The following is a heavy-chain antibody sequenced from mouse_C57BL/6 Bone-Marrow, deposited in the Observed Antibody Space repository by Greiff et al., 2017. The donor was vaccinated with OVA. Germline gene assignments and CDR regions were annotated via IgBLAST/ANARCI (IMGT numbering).Heavy chain of an antibody. V-gene: IGHV5-9-1*02. CDR3: TREGDYDGWFAY. CDR1: GFTFSSYA. D-gene: IGHD2-4*01. Sequence: EVMLVESGEGLVKPGGSLKLSCAASGFTFSSYAMSWVRQTPEKRLEWVAYISSGGDYIYYADTVKGRFTISRDNARNTLYLQMSRLKSEDTAMYYCTREGDYDGWFAYWGQGTLVTVSA. CDR2: ISSGGDYI. J-gene: IGHJ3*01.